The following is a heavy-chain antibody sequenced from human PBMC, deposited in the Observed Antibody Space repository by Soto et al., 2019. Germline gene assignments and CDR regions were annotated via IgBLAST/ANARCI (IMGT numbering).Heavy chain of an antibody. CDR3: ARDWLTRSFAY. D-gene: IGHD6-19*01. Sequence: QVQLVESGGGVVQPGRSLRLSCAASGFSFSTFGMHCIRQAPGKGLEWGAVISYAGGNKYYADFAKDRFTISRDTSKNTVFLQMNSLRAEDTAVYDCARDWLTRSFAYWGQGTLVTVSS. V-gene: IGHV3-33*01. CDR1: GFSFSTFG. J-gene: IGHJ4*02. CDR2: ISYAGGNK.